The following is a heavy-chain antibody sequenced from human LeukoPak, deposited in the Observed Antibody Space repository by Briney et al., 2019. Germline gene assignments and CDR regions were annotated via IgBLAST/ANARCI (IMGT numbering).Heavy chain of an antibody. Sequence: SETLSLTCAVYGGSFGGYYWSWIRQPPGKGLEWIGEINHSGSTNYNPSLKSRVTISVDTSKNQFSLKLSSVTAADTAVYYCARGNAFDIWGQGTMVTVSS. J-gene: IGHJ3*02. CDR2: INHSGST. V-gene: IGHV4-34*01. CDR1: GGSFGGYY. CDR3: ARGNAFDI.